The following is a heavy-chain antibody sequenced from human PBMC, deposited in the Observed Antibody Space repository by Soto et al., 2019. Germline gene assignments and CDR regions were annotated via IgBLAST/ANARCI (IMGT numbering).Heavy chain of an antibody. D-gene: IGHD6-13*01. Sequence: SVKVSCKASGGTFSSYAISWVRQAPGQGLEWMGGIIPIFGTANYAQKFQGRVTIIADASTSTAYMELRSLRSDDTAVYYCARGAGYSSSWTRYLDAFDIWGQGTMVTVSS. CDR3: ARGAGYSSSWTRYLDAFDI. J-gene: IGHJ3*02. V-gene: IGHV1-69*13. CDR1: GGTFSSYA. CDR2: IIPIFGTA.